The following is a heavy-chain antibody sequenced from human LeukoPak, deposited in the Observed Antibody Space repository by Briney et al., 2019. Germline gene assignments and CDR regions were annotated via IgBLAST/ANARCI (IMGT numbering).Heavy chain of an antibody. CDR1: GGSIGSNNW. CDR3: ARVNINNWHSCDY. Sequence: GTLSLTCAVSGGSIGSNNWWVWVRQPPGKGLEWIGEIYHSGSPNYNPSLKSRVTISVDKSRNHFSLNLSSVTAADTAVYYCARVNINNWHSCDYWGQGTLVTVSS. V-gene: IGHV4-4*02. CDR2: IYHSGSP. D-gene: IGHD1-1*01. J-gene: IGHJ4*02.